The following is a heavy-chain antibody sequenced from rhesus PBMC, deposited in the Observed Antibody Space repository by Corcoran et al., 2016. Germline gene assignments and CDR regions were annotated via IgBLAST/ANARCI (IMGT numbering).Heavy chain of an antibody. CDR2: ISGSGGRT. V-gene: IGHV4-173*01. Sequence: VQLVESGGGLVQPGGSLRLSCAASGFTFSSYGMHWVRQPPGKGLEWIGRISGSGGRTDYNPSLKGRVTSTTDTSKNQFSLKLSSVTAADTAVYYCARLHYGLDSWGQGVVVTVSS. D-gene: IGHD1-44*02. CDR3: ARLHYGLDS. CDR1: GFTFSSYG. J-gene: IGHJ6*01.